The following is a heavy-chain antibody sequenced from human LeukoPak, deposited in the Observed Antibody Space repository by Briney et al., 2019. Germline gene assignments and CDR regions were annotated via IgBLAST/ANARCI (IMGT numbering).Heavy chain of an antibody. CDR2: ISYDGSNK. Sequence: GGSLRLSCAASGFTFSSYAMHWVCQAPGKGLEWVAVISYDGSNKYYADSVKGRFTISRDNSKNTLYLQMNSLRAEDTAVYYCARLRAGPNWFDPWGQGTLVTVSS. D-gene: IGHD6-19*01. V-gene: IGHV3-30*04. CDR1: GFTFSSYA. J-gene: IGHJ5*02. CDR3: ARLRAGPNWFDP.